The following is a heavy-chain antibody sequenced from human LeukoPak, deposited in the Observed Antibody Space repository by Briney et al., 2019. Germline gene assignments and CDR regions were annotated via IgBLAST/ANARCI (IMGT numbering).Heavy chain of an antibody. CDR2: ISESSSTK. CDR1: GFTFSRYS. Sequence: GGSLRLSCAVSGFTFSRYSMNWVRQAPGKGLEWVSYISESSSTKYYADSVKGRFTISRDNAQNSLFLQMSSLRAEDTAVYYCARVATSLARDDSWGQGTLVTVSS. CDR3: ARVATSLARDDS. J-gene: IGHJ4*02. V-gene: IGHV3-48*01.